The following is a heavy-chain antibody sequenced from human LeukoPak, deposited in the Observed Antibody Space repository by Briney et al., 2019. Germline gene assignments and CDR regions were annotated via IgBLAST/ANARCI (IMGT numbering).Heavy chain of an antibody. D-gene: IGHD3-22*01. CDR2: IIPIFGTA. CDR3: ARDRDYYDSSGPSGFDY. J-gene: IGHJ4*02. CDR1: GGTFSSYA. Sequence: SVKVSCKASGGTFSSYAISWVRQAPGQGLEWMGGIIPIFGTASYAQKFQGRVTITADESTSTAYMELSSLRSEDTAVYYCARDRDYYDSSGPSGFDYWGQGTLVTVSS. V-gene: IGHV1-69*13.